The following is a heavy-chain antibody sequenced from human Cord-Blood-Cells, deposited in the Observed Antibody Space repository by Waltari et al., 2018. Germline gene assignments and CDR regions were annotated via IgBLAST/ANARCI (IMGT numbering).Heavy chain of an antibody. D-gene: IGHD3-10*01. V-gene: IGHV3-30*04. J-gene: IGHJ4*02. Sequence: QVQLVESGGGVVQPGRSLRLSCAASGFTFSSYAMHWVRQAPGKGLEWGAVISYDGSNKYYADSVKGRFTISRDNSKNTLYLQMNSLRAEDTAVYYCARGSLGQRYYYGSGSYLDYFDYWGQGTLVTVSS. CDR3: ARGSLGQRYYYGSGSYLDYFDY. CDR2: ISYDGSNK. CDR1: GFTFSSYA.